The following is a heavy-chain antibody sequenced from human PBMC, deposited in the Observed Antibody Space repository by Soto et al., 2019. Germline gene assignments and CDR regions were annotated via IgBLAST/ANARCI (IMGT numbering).Heavy chain of an antibody. CDR1: GYTFTSSG. Sequence: QVKLVQSGAEVKKPGASVKVSCKASGYTFTSSGISWVRRAPEQGLEWMGWISAYNGNTNYAKKLQGRVTMPTDTSTRTAYMGLRSLRSDDTAVYYCARAGAGATRGYFDYWGQGSLVTVSS. V-gene: IGHV1-18*04. CDR2: ISAYNGNT. J-gene: IGHJ4*02. D-gene: IGHD1-26*01. CDR3: ARAGAGATRGYFDY.